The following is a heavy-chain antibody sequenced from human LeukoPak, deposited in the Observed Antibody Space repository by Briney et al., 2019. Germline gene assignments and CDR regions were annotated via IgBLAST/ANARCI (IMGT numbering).Heavy chain of an antibody. CDR3: ARGGSSWYTYFDF. J-gene: IGHJ4*02. CDR2: IYPGDSDT. CDR1: GYTFTSYW. Sequence: GESLKISGKGSGYTFTSYWIGWVRQMPGKGLEWMGIIYPGDSDTRYSPSFQGQVTISADKSISTAYLQWSSLKASDTAMYYCARGGSSWYTYFDFWGQGTLVTVSS. V-gene: IGHV5-51*01. D-gene: IGHD6-13*01.